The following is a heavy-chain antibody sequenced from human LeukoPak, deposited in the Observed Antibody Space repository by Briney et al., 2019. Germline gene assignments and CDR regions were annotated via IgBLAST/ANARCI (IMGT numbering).Heavy chain of an antibody. Sequence: SETLSLTCTVSGGSMSSYYWSWIRQPAGKGLEWIGRMYTDGSTNYNPFLNSRVTMSVDTSKKHFSLRLNSVTAADTAVYYCATYDQKLAFDNWGQGTLVTVSS. CDR1: GGSMSSYY. CDR3: ATYDQKLAFDN. J-gene: IGHJ4*02. V-gene: IGHV4-4*07. D-gene: IGHD6-13*01. CDR2: MYTDGST.